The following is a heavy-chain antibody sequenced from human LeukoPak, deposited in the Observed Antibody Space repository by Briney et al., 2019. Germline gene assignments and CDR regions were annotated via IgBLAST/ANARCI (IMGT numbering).Heavy chain of an antibody. CDR1: GLTFSSYS. CDR3: AKSSVNGYTGYVHPGVDY. D-gene: IGHD5-12*01. CDR2: ISSSSSTI. V-gene: IGHV3-48*01. J-gene: IGHJ4*02. Sequence: PGGSLRLSRAASGLTFSSYSMNWVRQAPGKGLEWVSFISSSSSTIYYADSVKGRFTISRDNSKNTLYLQMNSLRAEDTAVYYCAKSSVNGYTGYVHPGVDYWGQGTLVTVSS.